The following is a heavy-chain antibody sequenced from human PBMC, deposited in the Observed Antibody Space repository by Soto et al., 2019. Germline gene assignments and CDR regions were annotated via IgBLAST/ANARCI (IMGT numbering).Heavy chain of an antibody. CDR2: IFHDGTA. J-gene: IGHJ4*02. CDR3: ARLVYDTRLNYMYFDF. D-gene: IGHD3-10*01. Sequence: KTSETLSLTCAVSGVSISSGNWWTWVRQTPQRGLEYIGEIFHDGTANYYPSFERRVAISVDPSKNQFSLKLTSVTAADTAIYFCARLVYDTRLNYMYFDFWGQGALVTVSS. CDR1: GVSISSGNW. V-gene: IGHV4-4*02.